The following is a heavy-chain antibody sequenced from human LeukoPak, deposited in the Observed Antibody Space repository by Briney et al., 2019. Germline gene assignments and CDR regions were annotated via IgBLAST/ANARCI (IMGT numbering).Heavy chain of an antibody. Sequence: ASVKVSCKASGYTFTSYGISWVRQAPGQGLEWMGWISAYNGNTNYAQKLQGRVTMTTDTSTSTAYVELRSLRSDDTAVYYCARDRGNDSSGYYSRFGYWGQGTLVTVSS. V-gene: IGHV1-18*01. CDR3: ARDRGNDSSGYYSRFGY. CDR1: GYTFTSYG. J-gene: IGHJ4*02. CDR2: ISAYNGNT. D-gene: IGHD3-22*01.